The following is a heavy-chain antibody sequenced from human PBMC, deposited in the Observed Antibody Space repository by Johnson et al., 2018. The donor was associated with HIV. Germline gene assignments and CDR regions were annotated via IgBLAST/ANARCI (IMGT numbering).Heavy chain of an antibody. CDR3: ARAGIVFDI. CDR1: GFNFSSHA. Sequence: VQLVESGGGLVKPGGSLRLSCAASGFNFSSHAMGWVRQAPGKGLEWVSAISGSGGSTYYADSVKGRFTISRDNSKNTLYLQLNSLTAEDTAVYYCARAGIVFDIWGQGTMVTVSS. D-gene: IGHD2-15*01. V-gene: IGHV3-23*04. CDR2: ISGSGGST. J-gene: IGHJ3*02.